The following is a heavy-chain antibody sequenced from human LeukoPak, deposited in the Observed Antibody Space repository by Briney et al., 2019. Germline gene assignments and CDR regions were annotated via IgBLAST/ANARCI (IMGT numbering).Heavy chain of an antibody. CDR1: GGTFSSYT. J-gene: IGHJ1*01. CDR2: IIPILGIA. D-gene: IGHD2-2*01. Sequence: SVKVSCKASGGTFSSYTISWVRQAPGQGLEWMGRIIPILGIANYTQKFQGRVTITADKSTSTAYMELSSLRSEDTAVYYCAMSSGYCSSTSCSRRAEYFQHWGQGTLVTVSS. V-gene: IGHV1-69*02. CDR3: AMSSGYCSSTSCSRRAEYFQH.